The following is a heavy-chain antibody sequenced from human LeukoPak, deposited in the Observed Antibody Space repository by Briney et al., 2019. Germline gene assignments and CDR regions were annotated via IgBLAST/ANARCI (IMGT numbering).Heavy chain of an antibody. CDR1: GYTFTSYG. J-gene: IGHJ4*02. V-gene: IGHV1-18*01. CDR3: ARDRIAIVVVPAAMTDYFDY. Sequence: ASVKVSCKASGYTFTSYGISWVRQAPGQGLEWMGWISAYNGNTNYAQKLQGRVTMTTDTSTSTAYMDLRSLRSDDTAVYYCARDRIAIVVVPAAMTDYFDYWGQGTLVTVSS. CDR2: ISAYNGNT. D-gene: IGHD2-2*01.